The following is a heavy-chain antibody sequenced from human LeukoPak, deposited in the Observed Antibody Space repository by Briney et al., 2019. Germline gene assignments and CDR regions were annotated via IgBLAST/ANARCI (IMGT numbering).Heavy chain of an antibody. V-gene: IGHV3-23*01. CDR2: ISGSGGST. CDR3: AKGGKDIVVVPATLSPDY. Sequence: GGSLRLSCAASGFTFSSYAMSWVRQAPGKGLEWVSAISGSGGSTYYADSVKGRFTISRDNSKNTLYLQMNSLRAEDTAVYYCAKGGKDIVVVPATLSPDYWGQGTLVTVSS. J-gene: IGHJ4*02. CDR1: GFTFSSYA. D-gene: IGHD2-2*01.